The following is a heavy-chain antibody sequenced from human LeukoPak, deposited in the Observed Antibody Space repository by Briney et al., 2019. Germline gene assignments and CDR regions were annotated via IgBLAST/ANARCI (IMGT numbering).Heavy chain of an antibody. CDR2: INTDGSRT. CDR3: ARDKETATTADLGF. D-gene: IGHD5-24*01. J-gene: IGHJ4*02. Sequence: GGSLRLSCAVSGFTFSSYWMHWVRHTPGKGLVWVSRINTDGSRTNNADSVKGRFTISRDNAKNILYLQMNSLRAEDTAVYYCARDKETATTADLGFWGQGTLVTVSS. CDR1: GFTFSSYW. V-gene: IGHV3-74*01.